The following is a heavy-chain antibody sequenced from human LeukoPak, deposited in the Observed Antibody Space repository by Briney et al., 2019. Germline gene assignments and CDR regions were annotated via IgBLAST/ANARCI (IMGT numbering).Heavy chain of an antibody. CDR2: ITAGAATT. CDR3: AKDRQQRYGAYDLGDF. CDR1: GXTFSNYA. J-gene: IGHJ4*02. V-gene: IGHV3-23*01. Sequence: AGGSLRLSCAASGXTFSNYALNWVRQAPGRGLEWVSAITAGAATTFYSNSVKGRFTISRDNSKNTLYLQMNSLRAEDAAVYYCAKDRQQRYGAYDLGDFWGQGTLVTVSS. D-gene: IGHD5-12*01.